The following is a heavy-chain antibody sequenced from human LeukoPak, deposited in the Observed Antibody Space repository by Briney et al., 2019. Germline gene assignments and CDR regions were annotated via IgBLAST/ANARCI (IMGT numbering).Heavy chain of an antibody. CDR1: GFTFSSYS. V-gene: IGHV3-33*08. J-gene: IGHJ3*02. Sequence: GGSLRLSCAASGFTFSSYSMNWVRQAPGKGLEWVAVIWYDGSNKYYADSVKGRFTISRDNSKNTLYLQMNSLRAEDTAVYYCARDRGVGATHEAFDIWGQGTMVTVSS. CDR2: IWYDGSNK. CDR3: ARDRGVGATHEAFDI. D-gene: IGHD1-26*01.